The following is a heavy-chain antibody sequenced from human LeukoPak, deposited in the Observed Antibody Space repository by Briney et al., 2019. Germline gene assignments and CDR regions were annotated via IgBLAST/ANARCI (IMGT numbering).Heavy chain of an antibody. V-gene: IGHV3-9*03. CDR1: GFTFDDYA. J-gene: IGHJ3*02. CDR2: INWNSGSV. CDR3: AKDAVGATPDAFDI. Sequence: GGSLRLSCAASGFTFDDYAMHWVRQPPGKDLEWVSAINWNSGSVGYADSVKGRFTISRDNAKNSLYLQMNSLRPEDMALYYCAKDAVGATPDAFDIWGQGTMVIVSS. D-gene: IGHD1-26*01.